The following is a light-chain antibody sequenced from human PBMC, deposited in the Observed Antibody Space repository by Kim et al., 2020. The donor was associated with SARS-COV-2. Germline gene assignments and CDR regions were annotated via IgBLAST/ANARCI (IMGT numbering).Light chain of an antibody. CDR3: NSRDSNDNVV. Sequence: VSLGQTVRITCQGDSLRSYYATWYQQKPGQAPILVIYDKNNRHSGIPDRFSGSSSGNTASLTITGTQAGDEADYYCNSRDSNDNVVFGGGTQLTVL. CDR1: SLRSYY. CDR2: DKN. J-gene: IGLJ2*01. V-gene: IGLV3-19*01.